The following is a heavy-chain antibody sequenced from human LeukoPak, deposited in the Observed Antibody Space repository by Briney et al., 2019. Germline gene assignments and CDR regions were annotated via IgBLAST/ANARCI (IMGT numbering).Heavy chain of an antibody. Sequence: GASVKVSCKASGYTFTSYGISWVRQAPGQGLEWMGWISAYNGNTSYAQKLQGRVTMTTDTSTSTAYMELRSLRSDDTAVYYCARDHVLLWFGEFPHWGQGTLVTVSS. D-gene: IGHD3-10*01. J-gene: IGHJ4*02. CDR3: ARDHVLLWFGEFPH. V-gene: IGHV1-18*01. CDR1: GYTFTSYG. CDR2: ISAYNGNT.